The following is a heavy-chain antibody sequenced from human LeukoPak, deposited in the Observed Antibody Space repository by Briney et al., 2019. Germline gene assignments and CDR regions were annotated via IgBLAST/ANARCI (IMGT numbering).Heavy chain of an antibody. V-gene: IGHV3-23*01. J-gene: IGHJ6*01. CDR1: ILTYNRYA. D-gene: IGHD6-19*01. CDR3: RNDVGRRRRSPVLPAV. Sequence: GGSLRLLCTASILTYNRYAMRCTRQAPGKGLEWVSVISGSGCTTYYADSVKGRFTISRDHTEDSLYLQLNRRRGVDSDIFCGRNDVGRRRRSPVLPAVGGQGTTVTVSS. CDR2: ISGSGCTT.